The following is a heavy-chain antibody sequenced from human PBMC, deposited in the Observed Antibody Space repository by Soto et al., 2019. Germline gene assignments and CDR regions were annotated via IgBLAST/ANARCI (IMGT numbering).Heavy chain of an antibody. CDR2: IYYSGAT. CDR1: GDSINSGAYF. D-gene: IGHD3-22*01. V-gene: IGHV4-31*03. CDR3: ATASGAYSYDRAY. Sequence: PSETLSLTCTVSGDSINSGAYFWTWIRQNPGKGLEWIGYIYYSGATYYNPSLRSRVAISLDKSKNEFSLKLRSVTAADTAVYYCATASGAYSYDRAYWGQGTLVTVSS. J-gene: IGHJ4*02.